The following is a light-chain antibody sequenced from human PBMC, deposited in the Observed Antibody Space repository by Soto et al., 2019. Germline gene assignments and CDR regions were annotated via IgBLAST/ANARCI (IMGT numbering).Light chain of an antibody. CDR2: DVS. CDR3: QQDNTFWT. Sequence: IQMNQSPSTLSASVGDRVTITCRASQSISSRLAWYQQKPGKAPKLLIYDVSNLESGVPSRFSGSGSGTEFTLTISSLHPDDFATYYCQQDNTFWTFGQGTKVEIK. V-gene: IGKV1-5*01. J-gene: IGKJ1*01. CDR1: QSISSR.